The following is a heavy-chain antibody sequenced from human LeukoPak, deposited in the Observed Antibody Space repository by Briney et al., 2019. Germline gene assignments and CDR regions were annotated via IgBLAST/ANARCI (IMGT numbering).Heavy chain of an antibody. CDR3: ARGLGYCSSTSCYTYYFAY. CDR1: GYTFTSYG. Sequence: GASVKVSCKASGYTFTSYGITWVRQAPGQGLEWMGWSSAYNGNTNYAQKLQGRVTMTTDTSTSTAYMELGSLRSDDTAVYYCARGLGYCSSTSCYTYYFAYWGQGTLVTVSS. J-gene: IGHJ4*02. D-gene: IGHD2-2*02. V-gene: IGHV1-18*01. CDR2: SSAYNGNT.